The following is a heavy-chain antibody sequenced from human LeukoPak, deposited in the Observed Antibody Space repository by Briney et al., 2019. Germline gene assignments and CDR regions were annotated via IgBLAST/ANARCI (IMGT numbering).Heavy chain of an antibody. Sequence: SETLSLTCAVYGGSFSGYYWSWIRQPPGKGLEWIGEINHSGSTNYNPSLKSRVTISVDTSKNQFSLKLSSVTAADTAVYYCARPFSGGDLSYRGQGTLVTVSS. CDR3: ARPFSGGDLSY. D-gene: IGHD2-21*01. V-gene: IGHV4-34*01. CDR2: INHSGST. CDR1: GGSFSGYY. J-gene: IGHJ4*02.